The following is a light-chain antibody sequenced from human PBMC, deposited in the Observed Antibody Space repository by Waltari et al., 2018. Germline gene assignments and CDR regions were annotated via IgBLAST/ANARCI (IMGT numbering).Light chain of an antibody. CDR3: QQYISSPRT. V-gene: IGKV3-11*01. Sequence: EIVLTQSPATLSLSPGERAALSCRASQSVSSYLAWYQQKPGQAPRLLISDTSNRATGVPARFSGSGSGTDFTLTITRLEPEDFAVYYCQQYISSPRTFGQGTKVEIK. CDR1: QSVSSY. J-gene: IGKJ1*01. CDR2: DTS.